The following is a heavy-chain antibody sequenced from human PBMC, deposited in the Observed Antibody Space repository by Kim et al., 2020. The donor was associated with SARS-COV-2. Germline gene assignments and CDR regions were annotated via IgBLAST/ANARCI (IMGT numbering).Heavy chain of an antibody. CDR3: ARYNNWFDP. CDR2: IYYSGTT. CDR1: GGSISSSTHY. D-gene: IGHD1-20*01. Sequence: SETLSLTCTVSGGSISSSTHYWGWIRQPPGKGLEWIGTIYYSGTTYYNPSLKSRVTISIDTLKNQFSLNLNSVTAADTAIYYCARYNNWFDPWGQGTLVTVSS. V-gene: IGHV4-39*01. J-gene: IGHJ5*02.